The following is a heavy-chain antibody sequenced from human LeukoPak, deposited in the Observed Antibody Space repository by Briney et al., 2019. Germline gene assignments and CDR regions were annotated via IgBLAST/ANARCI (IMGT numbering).Heavy chain of an antibody. V-gene: IGHV1-8*01. CDR1: GYTFTRYD. Sequence: ASVKVSCKASGYTFTRYDINWARQAPGQGLEWLGWMNPNNGNTGYAQKFQGRVTMTRSTSIDTAYVELNILTSDDTAAYYCARGFYYYGLDVWGQGTTVTVSS. CDR2: MNPNNGNT. J-gene: IGHJ6*02. CDR3: ARGFYYYGLDV.